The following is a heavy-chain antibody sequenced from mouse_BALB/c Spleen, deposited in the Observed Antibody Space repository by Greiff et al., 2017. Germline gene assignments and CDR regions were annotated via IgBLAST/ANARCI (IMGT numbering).Heavy chain of an antibody. CDR3: ASSPYDAMDY. J-gene: IGHJ4*01. V-gene: IGHV5-6*01. CDR1: GFTFSSYG. D-gene: IGHD6-1*01. Sequence: EVKVVESGGDLVKPGGSLKLSCAASGFTFSSYGMSWVRQTPDKRLEWVATISSGGSYTYYPDSVKGRFTISRDNAKNTLYLQMSSLKSEDTAMYYCASSPYDAMDYWGQGTSVTVSS. CDR2: ISSGGSYT.